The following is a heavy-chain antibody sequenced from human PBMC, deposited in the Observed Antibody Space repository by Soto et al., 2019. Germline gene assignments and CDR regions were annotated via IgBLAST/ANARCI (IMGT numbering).Heavy chain of an antibody. D-gene: IGHD6-19*01. CDR3: ARAVKGIIENTGWPKPYYYVLDV. Sequence: QVQLQHWGAGLLKPSETRSLTCGVSGASLSGVYWTWIRQTPVRGLEWIGEINHSGSAYYNPALGDRVTISVDTSKKQFSLSLTSVTAADTGRYYCARAVKGIIENTGWPKPYYYVLDVWAQGTAVIVS. CDR2: INHSGSA. V-gene: IGHV4-34*01. CDR1: GASLSGVY. J-gene: IGHJ6*02.